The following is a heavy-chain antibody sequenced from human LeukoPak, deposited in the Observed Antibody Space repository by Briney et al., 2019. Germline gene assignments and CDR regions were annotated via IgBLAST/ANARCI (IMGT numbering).Heavy chain of an antibody. CDR2: MNPNSGNT. Sequence: GASVKVSCKASGYTFTSYDINWVRQATGQGLEWMGWMNPNSGNTGYAQKFQGKVTMTRNASISTAYMELSSLRSEDTAVYYCARGYYDDVWGSSSGDYWGQGTLVTVSS. CDR1: GYTFTSYD. CDR3: ARGYYDDVWGSSSGDY. D-gene: IGHD3-16*01. V-gene: IGHV1-8*01. J-gene: IGHJ4*02.